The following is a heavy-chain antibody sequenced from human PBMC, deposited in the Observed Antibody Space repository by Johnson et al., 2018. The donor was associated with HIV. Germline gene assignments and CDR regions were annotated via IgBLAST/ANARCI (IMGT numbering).Heavy chain of an antibody. J-gene: IGHJ3*02. CDR1: GFTFSSYG. CDR3: ATPRYSGIREPGFHI. CDR2: IYSGGST. Sequence: VQLVESGGGVVQPGGSLRLSCAASGFTFSSYGMHWVRQAPGKGLEWVSVIYSGGSTYYADSVKGRFTISRDNSKNTLYLQMNSLRAEDTAVYYCATPRYSGIREPGFHIWGQGTMVTVSS. V-gene: IGHV3-NL1*01. D-gene: IGHD1-26*01.